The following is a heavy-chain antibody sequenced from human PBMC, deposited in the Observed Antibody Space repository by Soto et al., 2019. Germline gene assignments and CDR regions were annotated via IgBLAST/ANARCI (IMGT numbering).Heavy chain of an antibody. CDR3: ARVSEGSGLTHSYFDY. J-gene: IGHJ4*02. CDR2: ISAYNGNT. Sequence: GASVKVSCKASGYNFMNYGISWMRQAPGQRLEWMGWISAYNGNTNYAQKLQGRVTMTTDTSTSTAYMELRSLRSDDTAVYYCARVSEGSGLTHSYFDYWGQGTLVTVSS. D-gene: IGHD3-10*01. CDR1: GYNFMNYG. V-gene: IGHV1-18*01.